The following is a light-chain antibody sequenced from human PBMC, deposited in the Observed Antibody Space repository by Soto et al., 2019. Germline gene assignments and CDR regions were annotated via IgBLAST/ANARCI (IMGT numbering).Light chain of an antibody. Sequence: QSALTQPASVSGSPGQSITISCTGTNSDVGGYNYVSWYQQHPGKAPELMIYEVSHRPSGVSNRFSGSKSDNTASLTISGLQAEDEADYYCSSYTSTSTLYVFGTGTNLTVL. J-gene: IGLJ1*01. CDR3: SSYTSTSTLYV. CDR2: EVS. V-gene: IGLV2-14*01. CDR1: NSDVGGYNY.